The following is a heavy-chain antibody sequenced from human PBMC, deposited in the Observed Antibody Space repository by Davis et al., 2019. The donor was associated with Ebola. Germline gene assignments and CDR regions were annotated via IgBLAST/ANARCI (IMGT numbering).Heavy chain of an antibody. CDR1: GGSISSYY. V-gene: IGHV4-59*01. Sequence: SETLSLTCTVSGGSISSYYWSWIRQPPGKGLEWIGYIYYSGFTNYNPSLKNRVTLSLDTSKNQFSLKLNSVTAADSAVYYCARGCKTSGWYYYFDYWGQGTLVTVSS. CDR2: IYYSGFT. CDR3: ARGCKTSGWYYYFDY. J-gene: IGHJ4*02. D-gene: IGHD6-19*01.